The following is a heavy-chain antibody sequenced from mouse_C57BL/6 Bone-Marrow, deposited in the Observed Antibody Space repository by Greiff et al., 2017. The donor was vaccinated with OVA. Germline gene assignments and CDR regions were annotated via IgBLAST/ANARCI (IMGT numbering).Heavy chain of an antibody. CDR2: ISSGSSTI. V-gene: IGHV5-17*01. Sequence: EGMLVESGGGLVKPGGSLKLSCAASGFTFSDYGMHWVRQAPEKGLEWVAYISSGSSTIYYADTVQGRFTISRDNAKNTLFLQMTSLRSEDTAMYNCARITYWYVDVWGTGTTVTGSS. CDR3: ARITYWYVDV. CDR1: GFTFSDYG. J-gene: IGHJ1*03.